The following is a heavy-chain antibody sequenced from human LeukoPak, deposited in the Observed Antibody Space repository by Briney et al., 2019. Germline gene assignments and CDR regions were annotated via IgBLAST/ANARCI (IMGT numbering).Heavy chain of an antibody. J-gene: IGHJ6*02. CDR2: INPSGGST. CDR3: ARVKPDYYYYYGMDV. D-gene: IGHD1-14*01. V-gene: IGHV1-46*01. Sequence: ASVKVSCKASGYTFTSYYMHWVRQAPGQGLEWMGIINPSGGSTSYAQKFQGRVTRTRDTPTSTVYMELSSLRSEDTAVYYCARVKPDYYYYYGMDVWGQGTTVTVSS. CDR1: GYTFTSYY.